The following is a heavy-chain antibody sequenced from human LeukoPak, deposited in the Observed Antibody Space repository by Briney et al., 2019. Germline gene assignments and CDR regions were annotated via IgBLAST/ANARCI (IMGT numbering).Heavy chain of an antibody. CDR3: AGVDPMNVAFDI. D-gene: IGHD2-2*03. J-gene: IGHJ3*02. Sequence: GGSLRLSCAVSGFTFSSYAMHWVRQAPGKGLEYVSAISSNGGSTFYANSVKGRFTISRDNSKNTLYLQMGSLRAEDMAVYYCAGVDPMNVAFDIWGQGTMVTVSS. V-gene: IGHV3-64*01. CDR2: ISSNGGST. CDR1: GFTFSSYA.